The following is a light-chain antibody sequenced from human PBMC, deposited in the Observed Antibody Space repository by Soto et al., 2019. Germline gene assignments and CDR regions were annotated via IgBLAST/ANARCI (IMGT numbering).Light chain of an antibody. CDR1: QTVRTNY. CDR3: QQYSDSPLP. CDR2: GAS. Sequence: EIVLTQSPGTLSLSPGERATLSCRASQTVRTNYLAWFQHKPGQAPRLLIYGASSRATGIPDRFSGSGSGTEFTLTINRLETEAFAVSFCQQYSDSPLPFGGGTKVEIK. V-gene: IGKV3-20*01. J-gene: IGKJ4*01.